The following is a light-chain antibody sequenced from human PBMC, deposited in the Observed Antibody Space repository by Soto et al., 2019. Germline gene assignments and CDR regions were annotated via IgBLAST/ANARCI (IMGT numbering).Light chain of an antibody. CDR1: SSDVGGYNY. Sequence: QSALTQPASVSGSPGQSITISCTGTSSDVGGYNYVSWYQQHPGKAPKLMIYDVSHRPSGVSYRFSGSKSGNTASLTISGLQAEDEADYYCSSYTSSNTHVFGGGTKLTVL. CDR3: SSYTSSNTHV. CDR2: DVS. V-gene: IGLV2-14*01. J-gene: IGLJ3*02.